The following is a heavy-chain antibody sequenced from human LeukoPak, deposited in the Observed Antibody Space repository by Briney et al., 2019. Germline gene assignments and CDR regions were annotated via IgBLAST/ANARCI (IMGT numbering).Heavy chain of an antibody. V-gene: IGHV4-59*01. CDR3: AREVGLGMYNWFDP. J-gene: IGHJ5*02. CDR2: IYHSGST. CDR1: GGSISNYY. D-gene: IGHD3-16*01. Sequence: SETQSLTCTVSGGSISNYYWYWIRQPPGKGLECIGYIYHSGSTNYNPSLKSRVTISVDTSKNQFSLKLRSVTAADTAVYYCAREVGLGMYNWFDPWGQGTLVTVSS.